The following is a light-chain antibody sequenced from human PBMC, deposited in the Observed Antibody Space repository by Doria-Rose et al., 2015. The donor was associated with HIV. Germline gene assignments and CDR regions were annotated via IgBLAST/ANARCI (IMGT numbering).Light chain of an antibody. CDR1: QSPLYTSKNY. J-gene: IGKJ3*01. CDR2: WAS. Sequence: DIRVTQSPESLGMSLGERATLNCKSNQSPLYTSKNYLAWYQQKPGQPPKLVIYWASTRQSGVTARFSGSGSGTDFTLTISSLEAEDVAVYYCQQYYDTPSFGPGTTVDIK. V-gene: IGKV4-1*01. CDR3: QQYYDTPS.